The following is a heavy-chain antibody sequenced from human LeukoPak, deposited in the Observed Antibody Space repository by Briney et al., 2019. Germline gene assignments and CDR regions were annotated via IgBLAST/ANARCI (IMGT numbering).Heavy chain of an antibody. J-gene: IGHJ4*02. Sequence: SVTVSCKASGGTFISYAISWVRQAPGQGLEWMGGIIPIFGTANYAQKFQGRVTITADESTSTAYMELSSLRSEDTAVYYWARDAPDHLYWSGGSCYFDFWGQGTLVTVSS. V-gene: IGHV1-69*13. CDR2: IIPIFGTA. CDR1: GGTFISYA. CDR3: ARDAPDHLYWSGGSCYFDF. D-gene: IGHD2-15*01.